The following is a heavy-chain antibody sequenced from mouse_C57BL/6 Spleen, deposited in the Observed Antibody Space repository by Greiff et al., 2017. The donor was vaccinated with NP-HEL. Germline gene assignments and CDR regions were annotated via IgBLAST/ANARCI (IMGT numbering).Heavy chain of an antibody. CDR2: IYPGDGDT. CDR1: GYAFSSYW. CDR3: ARSGGYYEAWFAY. J-gene: IGHJ3*01. D-gene: IGHD2-3*01. V-gene: IGHV1-80*01. Sequence: VKLMESGAELVKPGASVKISCKASGYAFSSYWMNWVKQRPGKGLEWIGQIYPGDGDTNYNGKFKGKATLTADKSSSTAYMQLSSLTSEDSAVYFCARSGGYYEAWFAYWGQGTLVTVSA.